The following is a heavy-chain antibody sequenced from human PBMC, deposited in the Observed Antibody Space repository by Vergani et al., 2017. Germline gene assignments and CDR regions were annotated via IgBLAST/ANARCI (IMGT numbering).Heavy chain of an antibody. CDR1: GYTFTNYY. J-gene: IGHJ5*02. V-gene: IGHV1-8*02. D-gene: IGHD2-15*01. CDR2: MNPKSGNS. Sequence: QVLLVQSGAEVKKPGASVRVSCKTSGYTFTNYYIHWVRQAAGQGLEWMGWMNPKSGNSGFAQKFQGRVTMTRDTSISTAYMELNSLTSEDTAVYYCARAPGRRCSGGSCYSSFRWFDPWGQGTLVTVFS. CDR3: ARAPGRRCSGGSCYSSFRWFDP.